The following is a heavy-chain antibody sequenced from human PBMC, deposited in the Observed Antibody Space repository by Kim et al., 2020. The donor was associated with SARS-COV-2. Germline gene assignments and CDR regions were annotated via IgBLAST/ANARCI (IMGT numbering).Heavy chain of an antibody. V-gene: IGHV4-34*01. CDR1: GGSFSGYY. Sequence: SETLSLTCAVSGGSFSGYYWSWIRQPPGKGLEWIGEINHSGSTNYNPSLKSRVTISVDTSKNQFSLKLSSVTAADTAVYYCARGPFTGKTDYFDYWGQGTLVTVSS. D-gene: IGHD1-1*01. CDR2: INHSGST. J-gene: IGHJ4*02. CDR3: ARGPFTGKTDYFDY.